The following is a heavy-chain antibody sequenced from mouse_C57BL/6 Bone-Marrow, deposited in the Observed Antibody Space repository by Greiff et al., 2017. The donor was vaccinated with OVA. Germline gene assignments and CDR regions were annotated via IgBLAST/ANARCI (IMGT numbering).Heavy chain of an antibody. V-gene: IGHV3-6*01. D-gene: IGHD1-1*01. J-gene: IGHJ4*01. CDR3: ASLLLRYYYAMDY. CDR1: GYSITSGYY. CDR2: ISYDGSN. Sequence: EVKLLESGPGLVKPSQSLSLTCSVTGYSITSGYYWNWIRQFPGNKLEWMGYISYDGSNNYNPSLKNRISITRDTSKNQFFLKLNSVTTEDTATYYCASLLLRYYYAMDYWGQGTSVTVSS.